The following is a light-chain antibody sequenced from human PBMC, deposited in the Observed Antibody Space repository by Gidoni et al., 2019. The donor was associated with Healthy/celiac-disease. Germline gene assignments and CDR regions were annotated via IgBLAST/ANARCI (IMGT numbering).Light chain of an antibody. V-gene: IGKV1-39*01. CDR3: QQSYSTPPNT. J-gene: IGKJ4*01. CDR2: AAS. CDR1: QSISSY. Sequence: DIQTTQSPSSLSASVGDRVTITCRASQSISSYLNWYQQKPGKAPKLLIYAASSLQSGVPSRFSGSGSGTDFTLTISSLQPEDFATYYCQQSYSTPPNTFGGGTKVEIK.